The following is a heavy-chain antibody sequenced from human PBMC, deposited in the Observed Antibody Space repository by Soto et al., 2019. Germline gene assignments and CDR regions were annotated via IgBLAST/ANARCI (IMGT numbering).Heavy chain of an antibody. D-gene: IGHD3-3*01. Sequence: QLQLQESGPGLVKPSETLSLTCTVSGGSISSSSYYWGWIRQPPGKGLEWIGSIYYSGSTYYNPSLKSRLTISVDMSKNLFSLKLSSVTAADTAVYYCARSDQRITIFGVVIGSFDYWGQGTLVTVSS. CDR3: ARSDQRITIFGVVIGSFDY. V-gene: IGHV4-39*01. CDR2: IYYSGST. J-gene: IGHJ4*02. CDR1: GGSISSSSYY.